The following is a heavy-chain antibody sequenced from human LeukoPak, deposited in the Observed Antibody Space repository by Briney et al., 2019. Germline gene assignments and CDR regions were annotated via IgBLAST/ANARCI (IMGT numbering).Heavy chain of an antibody. J-gene: IGHJ4*02. Sequence: GESLKISCKGSGYSFSSYWIAWVRQMPGKGLEWMGIIYPGDSDTRYSPSFQGQVTISADKSISTAYLQWSSLKASDTAIYYCARQSWGSYRTFDYWGQGTLVTVSS. CDR1: GYSFSSYW. V-gene: IGHV5-51*01. D-gene: IGHD3-16*02. CDR2: IYPGDSDT. CDR3: ARQSWGSYRTFDY.